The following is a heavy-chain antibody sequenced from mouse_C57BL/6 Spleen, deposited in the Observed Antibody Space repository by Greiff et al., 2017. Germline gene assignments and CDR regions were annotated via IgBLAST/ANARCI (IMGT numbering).Heavy chain of an antibody. CDR3: TRTLYGSSGWFAY. D-gene: IGHD1-1*01. Sequence: QVQLQQSGAELVRPGASVTLSCKASGYTFTDYEMHWVKQTPVHGLEWIGAIDPETGGTAYNQKFKGKAILTADKSSSTAYMELRSLTSEDSAVYYCTRTLYGSSGWFAYWGQGTLVTVSA. V-gene: IGHV1-15*01. CDR2: IDPETGGT. CDR1: GYTFTDYE. J-gene: IGHJ3*01.